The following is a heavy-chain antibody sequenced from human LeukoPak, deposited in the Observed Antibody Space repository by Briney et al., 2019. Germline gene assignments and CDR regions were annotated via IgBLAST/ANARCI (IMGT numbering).Heavy chain of an antibody. V-gene: IGHV7-4-1*02. J-gene: IGHJ6*02. CDR3: ARVWGPLHCSGGSCYYYYYYGMDV. CDR2: INTNTGNP. Sequence: ASVKVSCKASGYTFTSYAMNWVRQAPGQGLEWMGWINTNTGNPTYAQGFTGWFVFSLDTSVSTAYLQISSLKAEDTAVYYCARVWGPLHCSGGSCYYYYYYGMDVWGQGTTVTVSS. D-gene: IGHD2-15*01. CDR1: GYTFTSYA.